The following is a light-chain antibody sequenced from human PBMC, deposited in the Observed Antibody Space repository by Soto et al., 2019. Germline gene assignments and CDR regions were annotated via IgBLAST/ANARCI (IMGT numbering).Light chain of an antibody. Sequence: EIVLTQSPATLSLSPWERATLSFRASQNCNIYLAWYQQKPGQAPRLLIYDASNRATGVPASFSGSGSGTDLTRTIIRLEPEDFAIYYCQQRDNWLWTFGQGNKVEIK. V-gene: IGKV3-11*01. CDR1: QNCNIY. CDR3: QQRDNWLWT. J-gene: IGKJ1*01. CDR2: DAS.